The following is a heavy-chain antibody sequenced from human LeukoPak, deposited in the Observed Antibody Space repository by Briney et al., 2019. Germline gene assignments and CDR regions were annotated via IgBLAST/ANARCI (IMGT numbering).Heavy chain of an antibody. J-gene: IGHJ4*02. V-gene: IGHV3-43*01. CDR2: IGGGGRMT. Sequence: GGSLRLSCAASGFKFGDSTMHWVRQAPGKGLERVSFIGGGGRMTMYADSVKGRFTVSRDNAKNSLYLQMHSLTTEDTAFFYCAKDEGGYAGLDHWGQGTLVTVSS. D-gene: IGHD5-12*01. CDR1: GFKFGDST. CDR3: AKDEGGYAGLDH.